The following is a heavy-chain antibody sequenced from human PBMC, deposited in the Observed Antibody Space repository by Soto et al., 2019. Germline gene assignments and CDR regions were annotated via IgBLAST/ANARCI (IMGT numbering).Heavy chain of an antibody. CDR1: GFTFSGSA. D-gene: IGHD4-17*01. V-gene: IGHV3-73*01. CDR3: TQTSNLRDYGDEVGFDY. CDR2: IRSKANSYAT. J-gene: IGHJ4*02. Sequence: GGSLRLSCAASGFTFSGSAMHWVRQASGKGLEWVGRIRSKANSYATAYAASVKGRFTISRDDSKNTAYLQMNSLKTEDTAVYYCTQTSNLRDYGDEVGFDYWGQGTLVTVSS.